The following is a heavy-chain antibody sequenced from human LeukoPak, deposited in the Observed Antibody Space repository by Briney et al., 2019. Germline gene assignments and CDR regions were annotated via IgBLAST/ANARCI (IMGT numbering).Heavy chain of an antibody. Sequence: PSETLSLTCVVSGGSISIPWWSWVRQTPGKGLEWIGEIHHSGSTKYNPSLQSRVTISLDESKNQFSLILSSVTAADTALYYCARPSYYHMDVWGKGTTVTVSS. CDR1: GGSISIPW. J-gene: IGHJ6*03. CDR3: ARPSYYHMDV. CDR2: IHHSGST. V-gene: IGHV4-4*02.